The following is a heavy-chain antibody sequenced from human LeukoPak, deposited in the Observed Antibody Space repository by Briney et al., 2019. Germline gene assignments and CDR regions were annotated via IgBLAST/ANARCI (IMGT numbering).Heavy chain of an antibody. J-gene: IGHJ3*02. Sequence: PSETLSLTCTVSGGSISSYYWSWIRQPPGKGLEWIGYIYYSGSTNYNPSLKSRVTISVDTSKNQFSLKLSSVTAADTAVYYCARRGSAAAGGFDIWGQGTMVTVSS. V-gene: IGHV4-59*01. CDR2: IYYSGST. CDR1: GGSISSYY. CDR3: ARRGSAAAGGFDI. D-gene: IGHD6-13*01.